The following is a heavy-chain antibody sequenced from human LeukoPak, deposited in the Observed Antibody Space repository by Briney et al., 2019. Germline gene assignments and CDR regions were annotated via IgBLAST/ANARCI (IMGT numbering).Heavy chain of an antibody. D-gene: IGHD3-10*01. Sequence: ASVKVSCKASGYTFTGYYMHWVRQAPGQGLEWMGWINPNSGGTNYAQKFQGRVTMTRDTSISTAHMELSRLRSDDTAVYYCARGEANYYGSGSLTPSVDLDYWGQGTLVTVSS. CDR2: INPNSGGT. CDR1: GYTFTGYY. J-gene: IGHJ4*02. CDR3: ARGEANYYGSGSLTPSVDLDY. V-gene: IGHV1-2*02.